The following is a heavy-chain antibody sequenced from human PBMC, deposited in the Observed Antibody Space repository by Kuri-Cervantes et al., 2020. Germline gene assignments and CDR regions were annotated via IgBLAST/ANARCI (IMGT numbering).Heavy chain of an antibody. D-gene: IGHD6-19*01. Sequence: ESLKISCTVSGGSVSSGSYYWSWIRQPPGKGLEWIGYIYYSGSTNYNPSLKSRVTISVDTSKNQFSLKLSSVTAADTAVYYCASAGYSSGWRNYWGQGTLVTVSS. CDR2: IYYSGST. J-gene: IGHJ4*02. V-gene: IGHV4-61*01. CDR3: ASAGYSSGWRNY. CDR1: GGSVSSGSYY.